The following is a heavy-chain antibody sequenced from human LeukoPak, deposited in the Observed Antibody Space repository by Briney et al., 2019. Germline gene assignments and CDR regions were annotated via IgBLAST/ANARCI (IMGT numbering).Heavy chain of an antibody. CDR1: GFTFSSYW. V-gene: IGHV3-7*01. CDR3: VRDWGYDSSGYWQKYFDS. Sequence: GGSLRLSCAASGFTFSSYWMTWVRQAPGKGLEWVANIKQDGSEKYYVDSVKGRFTISRDNAKNSLYLQMNSLRAEDTAVYYCVRDWGYDSSGYWQKYFDSWGRGTLVTVSS. D-gene: IGHD3-22*01. J-gene: IGHJ4*02. CDR2: IKQDGSEK.